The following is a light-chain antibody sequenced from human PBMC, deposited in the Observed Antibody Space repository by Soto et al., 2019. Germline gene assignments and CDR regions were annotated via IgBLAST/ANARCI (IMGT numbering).Light chain of an antibody. J-gene: IGKJ3*01. CDR3: QQYNSYFFT. Sequence: DIQMTQSPSTLSASVGDRVNITCRASETINSWLAWYQQKPGKAPKLLIYGASSSQTGVPSRFSGSGSGTEFTLTISSLQTDDFATYYCQQYNSYFFTFGPGTKVDV. CDR2: GAS. V-gene: IGKV1-5*03. CDR1: ETINSW.